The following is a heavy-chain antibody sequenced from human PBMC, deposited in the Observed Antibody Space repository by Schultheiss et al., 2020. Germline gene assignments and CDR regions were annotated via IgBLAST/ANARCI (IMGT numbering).Heavy chain of an antibody. V-gene: IGHV1-2*04. D-gene: IGHD3-22*01. CDR2: MNPNSGGT. Sequence: ASVKVSCKASGYTFTSYDINWVRQATGQGLEWMGWMNPNSGGTNYAQKFQGWVTMTRDTSISTAYMELSRLRSDDTAVYYCARGFDDSSGYSFDYWGQGTLVTVSS. J-gene: IGHJ4*02. CDR3: ARGFDDSSGYSFDY. CDR1: GYTFTSYD.